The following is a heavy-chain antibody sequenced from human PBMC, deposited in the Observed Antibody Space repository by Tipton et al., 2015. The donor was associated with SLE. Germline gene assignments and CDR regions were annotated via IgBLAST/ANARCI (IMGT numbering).Heavy chain of an antibody. CDR3: AKDAPSTSGWYFDY. J-gene: IGHJ4*02. V-gene: IGHV3-23*01. CDR2: ISGSGSST. CDR1: GFTFSTNA. D-gene: IGHD6-19*01. Sequence: GSLRLSCAASGFTFSTNAMSWVRQAPGKGLEWVSAISGSGSSTYYADSVQGRVTISRDNSKNTLSLQMNSPGAEDTAVYYCAKDAPSTSGWYFDYWGQGTLVTVSS.